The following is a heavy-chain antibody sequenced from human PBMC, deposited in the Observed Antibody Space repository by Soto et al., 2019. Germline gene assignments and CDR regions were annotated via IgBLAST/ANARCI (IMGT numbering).Heavy chain of an antibody. D-gene: IGHD3-3*01. Sequence: QVQLVESGGGVVQPGRSLRLSCAASGFTFSSYGMHWVRQAPGKGLEWVAVISYDGSNKYYADCVKGRFTISRDNSKNTLYLQMNSLRAEDTAVYYCAKEDWHYDFWSGYSYYGMDVWGQGTTVTVSS. V-gene: IGHV3-30*18. CDR2: ISYDGSNK. CDR1: GFTFSSYG. J-gene: IGHJ6*02. CDR3: AKEDWHYDFWSGYSYYGMDV.